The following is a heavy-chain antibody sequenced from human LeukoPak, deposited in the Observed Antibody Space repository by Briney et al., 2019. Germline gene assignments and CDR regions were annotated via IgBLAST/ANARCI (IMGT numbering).Heavy chain of an antibody. D-gene: IGHD3-10*01. V-gene: IGHV3-23*01. CDR2: INYDGTVS. CDR1: GFTFSGYA. Sequence: GGSLKLSCAASGFTFSGYAMAWVRQASGKGLDWVSTINYDGTVSYYRDSVKSRFTIFRDSPKNTLYLQMNRLRADDTAIYYCAKDHGQGWFPSWGQGTLVTVSS. CDR3: AKDHGQGWFPS. J-gene: IGHJ4*02.